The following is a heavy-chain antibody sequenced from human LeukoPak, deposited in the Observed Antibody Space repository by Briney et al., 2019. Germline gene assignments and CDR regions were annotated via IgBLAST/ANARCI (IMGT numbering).Heavy chain of an antibody. J-gene: IGHJ4*02. CDR1: GDLFSNFG. Sequence: ASVKVSCKASGDLFSNFGINWVRQAPGQGLEWLGGTSPTFATANYAQKFQGRVTITADESTSTAYMELNSLRSEDTAVYYCATLRLGELYFEYWGQGTAVSVSS. V-gene: IGHV1-69*13. CDR3: ATLRLGELYFEY. D-gene: IGHD3-16*01. CDR2: TSPTFATA.